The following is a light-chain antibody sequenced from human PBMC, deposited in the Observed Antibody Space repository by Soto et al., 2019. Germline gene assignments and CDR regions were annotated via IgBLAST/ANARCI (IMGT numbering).Light chain of an antibody. CDR3: QQGNSTPWT. CDR1: QSISSW. J-gene: IGKJ1*01. Sequence: DIQMTQSPSSLSASVGDRVTITCRASQSISSWLDWYQQKPGKAPKLLIYAASSLQSGVPSRFSGSGSGTDFTLTISSLQPEDFATYYCQQGNSTPWTFGQGTKVEIK. CDR2: AAS. V-gene: IGKV1-39*01.